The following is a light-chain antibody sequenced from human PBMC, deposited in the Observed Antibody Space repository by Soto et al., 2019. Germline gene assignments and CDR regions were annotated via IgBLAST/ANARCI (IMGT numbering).Light chain of an antibody. CDR3: QHRSEWPVS. CDR1: RSVNNY. J-gene: IGKJ5*01. Sequence: DIVLTQSPCTLSPSAGERATLSCRASRSVNNYLAWYQQKPGQAPRLLITDASNRATGIPARFSGSGSGTDFTLTISSLEPEDFAVYYCQHRSEWPVSFGQGTRLEI. V-gene: IGKV3-11*01. CDR2: DAS.